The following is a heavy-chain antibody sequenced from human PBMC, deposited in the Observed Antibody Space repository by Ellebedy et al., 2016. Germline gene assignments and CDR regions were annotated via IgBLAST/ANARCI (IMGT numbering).Heavy chain of an antibody. D-gene: IGHD7-27*01. CDR3: ARDLGPWGYFDY. V-gene: IGHV1-2*02. CDR2: INPHSGGT. Sequence: ASVKVSCXASGYTFTVYYMHWVRQAPGQGLEWMGWINPHSGGTNYAQKFQGRVTMTRDTSIGTAYMALSRLRSDDTAVYYCARDLGPWGYFDYWGQGTLVTVSS. J-gene: IGHJ4*02. CDR1: GYTFTVYY.